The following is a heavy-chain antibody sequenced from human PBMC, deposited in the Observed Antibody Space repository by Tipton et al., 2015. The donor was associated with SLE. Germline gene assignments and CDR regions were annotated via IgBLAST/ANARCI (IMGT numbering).Heavy chain of an antibody. CDR3: ARNDFWSGYYMDV. J-gene: IGHJ6*03. CDR1: GGSVSSGSYY. CDR2: IYYSGST. Sequence: LSLTCTVSGGSVSSGSYYWSWIRQPPGKGLEWIGYIYYSGSTNYNPSLKSRVTISVDTSKNQFSLKLSSVTAADTAVYYCARNDFWSGYYMDVWGKGTTVTVSS. V-gene: IGHV4-61*01. D-gene: IGHD3-3*01.